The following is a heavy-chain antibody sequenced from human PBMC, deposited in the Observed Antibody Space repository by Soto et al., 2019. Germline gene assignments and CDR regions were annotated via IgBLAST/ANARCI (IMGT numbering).Heavy chain of an antibody. V-gene: IGHV4-39*01. CDR2: IYYSGST. CDR3: ARHGIWNNLPDWFDP. D-gene: IGHD1-1*01. J-gene: IGHJ5*02. CDR1: GGSISSSSYY. Sequence: SETLSLTCTVSGGSISSSSYYWGWIRQPPGKGLEWIGSIYYSGSTYYNPSLKSRVTISVDTSKNQFPLKLSSVTAADTAVYYCARHGIWNNLPDWFDPWGQGTLVTVSS.